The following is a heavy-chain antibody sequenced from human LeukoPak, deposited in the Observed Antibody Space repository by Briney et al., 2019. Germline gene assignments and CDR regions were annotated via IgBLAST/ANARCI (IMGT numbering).Heavy chain of an antibody. Sequence: GGSLRLSCAPSGFDFSGSAIHWVRQASGKGLEWVGRIRIKANSYATAYAPSVKGRFTISRDDSKNTAYLQMNSLKAEDTAAYYCAREGRLDAFDIWGQGTMVTVSS. CDR3: AREGRLDAFDI. J-gene: IGHJ3*02. CDR2: IRIKANSYAT. CDR1: GFDFSGSA. V-gene: IGHV3-73*01.